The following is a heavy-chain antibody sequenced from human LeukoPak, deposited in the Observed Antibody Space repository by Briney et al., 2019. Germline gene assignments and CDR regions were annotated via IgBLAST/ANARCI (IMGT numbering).Heavy chain of an antibody. D-gene: IGHD3-3*01. J-gene: IGHJ4*02. Sequence: SETLSLTCTVSGGSISSYYWSWIRQPAGKGLEWIGRIYTSGSTNYNPSLKSRDTMSVDTSKNQFSLKLSSVTAADTAVYYCARDFVYYDFWSGYYGGYYFDYWGQGTLVTVSS. CDR3: ARDFVYYDFWSGYYGGYYFDY. V-gene: IGHV4-4*07. CDR2: IYTSGST. CDR1: GGSISSYY.